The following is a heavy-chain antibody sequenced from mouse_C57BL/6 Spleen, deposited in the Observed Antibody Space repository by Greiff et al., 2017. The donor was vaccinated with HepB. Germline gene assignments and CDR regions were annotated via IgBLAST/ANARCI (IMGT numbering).Heavy chain of an antibody. V-gene: IGHV1-15*01. CDR1: GYTFTDYE. J-gene: IGHJ4*01. D-gene: IGHD2-3*01. CDR3: TRNGYYVRAMDY. CDR2: IDPETGGT. Sequence: LQESGAELVRPGASVTLSCKASGYTFTDYEMHWVKQTPVHGLEWIGAIDPETGGTAYNQKFKGKAILTADKSSSTAYMELRSLTSEDSAVYYCTRNGYYVRAMDYWGQGTSVTVSS.